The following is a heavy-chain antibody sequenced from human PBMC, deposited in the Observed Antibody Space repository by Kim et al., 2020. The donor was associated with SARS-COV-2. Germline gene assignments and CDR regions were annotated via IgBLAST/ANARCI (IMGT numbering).Heavy chain of an antibody. Sequence: DSMKSRFTISRDNSKHTLYLQMNSLRAEDTAVHYCAKGGRQWLVSYYFDYWGQGTLVTVSS. CDR3: AKGGRQWLVSYYFDY. V-gene: IGHV3-30*02. D-gene: IGHD6-19*01. J-gene: IGHJ4*02.